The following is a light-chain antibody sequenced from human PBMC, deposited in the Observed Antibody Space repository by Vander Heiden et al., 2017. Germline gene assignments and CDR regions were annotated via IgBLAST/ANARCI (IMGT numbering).Light chain of an antibody. CDR2: TTF. CDR3: QQRDKTPNT. CDR1: QSIGYY. V-gene: IGKV1-39*01. J-gene: IGKJ4*01. Sequence: DIQMTQSPSSLSASVGDRVTITCRASQSIGYYLNWYQQKPGKAPKLLIYTTFNLQSGVPSRFSGSGSGTDFTLTISRLQPEDFATYYCQQRDKTPNTCGGGTKVEIK.